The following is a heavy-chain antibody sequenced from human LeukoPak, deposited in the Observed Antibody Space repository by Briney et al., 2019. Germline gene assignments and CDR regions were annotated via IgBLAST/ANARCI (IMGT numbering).Heavy chain of an antibody. J-gene: IGHJ4*02. CDR3: DRHSRNSAFFDD. D-gene: IGHD4-23*01. CDR2: IYYSGST. CDR1: GGSISSSSYY. V-gene: IGHV4-39*01. Sequence: SETLSLTCTVSGGSISSSSYYWGWIRQPPGKGLEWIGSIYYSGSTYYNPSLKSRVTISVDTSKDQFSLKLCSVTAADTAADYCDRHSRNSAFFDDCRQGTLVTVSS.